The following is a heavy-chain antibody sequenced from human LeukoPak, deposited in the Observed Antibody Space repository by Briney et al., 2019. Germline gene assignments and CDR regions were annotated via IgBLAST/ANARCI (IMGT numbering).Heavy chain of an antibody. J-gene: IGHJ4*02. D-gene: IGHD4-17*01. CDR3: ARYSTVTTWVGFDFDY. V-gene: IGHV3-21*01. CDR2: ISSSSSYI. Sequence: GGSLRLSCAASGFGFSTYTMNWVRQAPGKGLEWVSSISSSSSYIYYADSVKGRFTISRDNAKNSLYLQMNSLRAEDTAVYYCARYSTVTTWVGFDFDYWGQGTLVTVSS. CDR1: GFGFSTYT.